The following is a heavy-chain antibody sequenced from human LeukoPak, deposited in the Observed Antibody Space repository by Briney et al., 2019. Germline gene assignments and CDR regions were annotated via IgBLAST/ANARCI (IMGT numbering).Heavy chain of an antibody. D-gene: IGHD6-13*01. CDR2: IKQDGSEK. CDR3: ARAGYSSSWLLY. CDR1: GFTFSSYW. J-gene: IGHJ4*02. V-gene: IGHV3-7*04. Sequence: PGGSLRLSCAASGFTFSSYWMSWVRQAPGKGLEWVANIKQDGSEKYYVDSVKGRFTISRDNAKNSLCLQMNSLKAEDTAIYYCARAGYSSSWLLYWGQGTLVTVSS.